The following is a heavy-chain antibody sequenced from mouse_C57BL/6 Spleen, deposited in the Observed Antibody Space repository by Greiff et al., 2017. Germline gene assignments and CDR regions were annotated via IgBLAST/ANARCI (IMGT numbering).Heavy chain of an antibody. Sequence: EVKLMESGPGLVKPSQSLSLTCSVTGYSITSGYYWNWIRQFPGNKLEWMGYISYDGSNNYNPSLKNRISITRDTSKNQFFLKLNSVTTEDTATYYCAREEGTIYDGYFYAMDYWGQGTSVTVSS. V-gene: IGHV3-6*01. D-gene: IGHD2-3*01. CDR3: AREEGTIYDGYFYAMDY. J-gene: IGHJ4*01. CDR2: ISYDGSN. CDR1: GYSITSGYY.